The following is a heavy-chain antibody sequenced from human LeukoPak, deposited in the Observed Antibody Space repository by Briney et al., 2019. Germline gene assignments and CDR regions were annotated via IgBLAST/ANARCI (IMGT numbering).Heavy chain of an antibody. J-gene: IGHJ6*02. D-gene: IGHD3-10*01. Sequence: GGSLRLSCAASGFTFSSYGMHWVRQAPGKGLEWVSAISGSGGSTYYADSVKGRFTISRDNSKNTLYLQMNSLRAEDTAVYYCAKSAEGDGSGSYYNPLYYYYGMDVWGQGTTVTVSS. CDR3: AKSAEGDGSGSYYNPLYYYYGMDV. V-gene: IGHV3-23*01. CDR2: ISGSGGST. CDR1: GFTFSSYG.